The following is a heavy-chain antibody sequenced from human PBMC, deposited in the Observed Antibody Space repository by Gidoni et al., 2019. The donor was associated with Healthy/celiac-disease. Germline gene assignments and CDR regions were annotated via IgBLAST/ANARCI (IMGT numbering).Heavy chain of an antibody. Sequence: QVTLRESGPALVKPTQTLTLTCTFSGFSLSTSGMCVSWIRQPPGKALEWLALIDWDDDKYYSTSLKTRLTISKDTSKNQVVLTMTNMDPVDTATYYCARQLQYCSSTSSLFGYWGQGTLVTVSS. J-gene: IGHJ4*02. CDR1: GFSLSTSGMC. D-gene: IGHD2-2*01. CDR2: IDWDDDK. V-gene: IGHV2-70*01. CDR3: ARQLQYCSSTSSLFGY.